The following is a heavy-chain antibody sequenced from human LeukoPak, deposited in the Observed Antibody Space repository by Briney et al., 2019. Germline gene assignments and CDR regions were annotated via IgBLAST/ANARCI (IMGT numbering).Heavy chain of an antibody. J-gene: IGHJ4*02. D-gene: IGHD3-22*01. CDR1: GFTFSSYA. V-gene: IGHV3-23*01. CDR3: AKRSSISSGYFDF. CDR2: ISGSDRST. Sequence: GGSLRLSCAASGFTFSSYAMSWVRQAPGKGLEWVSGISGSDRSTYYADSVKGRFTISRDNSKNTIYLQMNSLRAEDTAIYYCAKRSSISSGYFDFWGRGTLVTVSS.